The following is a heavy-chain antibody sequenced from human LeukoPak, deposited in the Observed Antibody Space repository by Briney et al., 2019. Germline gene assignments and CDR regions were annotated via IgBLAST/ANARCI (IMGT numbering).Heavy chain of an antibody. CDR3: ARDSSSWNY. V-gene: IGHV3-21*01. D-gene: IGHD6-13*01. Sequence: PGGSLRLSCAASGFIFTAYGMHWVRQAPGKGLEWVSSISSSSSYIYYADSVKGRFTISRDNAKNSLYLQMNSLRAEDTAVYYCARDSSSWNYWGQGTLVTVSS. J-gene: IGHJ4*02. CDR1: GFIFTAYG. CDR2: ISSSSSYI.